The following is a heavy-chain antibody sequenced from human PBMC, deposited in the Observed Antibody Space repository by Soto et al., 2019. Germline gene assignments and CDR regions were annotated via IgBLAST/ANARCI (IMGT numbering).Heavy chain of an antibody. CDR2: INGYNGNT. Sequence: QVQLEQSGAEVKKPGDSMKVSCKASGYTFTTYGISWVRQAPGQGLEWMGWINGYNGNTDYPQKLQGRVTMTTDTSTSTAYMELRSLRSDDTAVHYCAREGSAPYYYYGMDVWGQGTTVTVSS. CDR3: AREGSAPYYYYGMDV. J-gene: IGHJ6*02. D-gene: IGHD6-19*01. CDR1: GYTFTTYG. V-gene: IGHV1-18*01.